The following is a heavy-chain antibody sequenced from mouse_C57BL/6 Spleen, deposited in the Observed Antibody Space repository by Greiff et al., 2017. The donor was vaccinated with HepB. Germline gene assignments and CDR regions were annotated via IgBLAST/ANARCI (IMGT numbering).Heavy chain of an antibody. J-gene: IGHJ4*01. CDR3: ARGLSFYVYAMDY. Sequence: VQGVESGAELVRPGASVKLSCKASGYTFTDYYINWVKQRPGQGLEWIARIYPGSGNTYYNEKFKGKATLTAEKSSSTAYMQLSSLTSEDSAVYFCARGLSFYVYAMDYWGQGTSVTVSS. V-gene: IGHV1-76*01. CDR2: IYPGSGNT. CDR1: GYTFTDYY. D-gene: IGHD1-1*01.